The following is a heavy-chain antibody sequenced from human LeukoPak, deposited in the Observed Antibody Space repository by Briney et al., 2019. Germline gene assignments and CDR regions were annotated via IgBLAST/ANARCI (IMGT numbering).Heavy chain of an antibody. CDR1: GGSFSGYY. V-gene: IGHV4-34*01. CDR3: ARTVAGSFDH. J-gene: IGHJ4*02. CDR2: INHSGST. Sequence: PSETLSLTCAVYGGSFSGYYWSWIRQPPGKGLEWIGEINHSGSTNYNPSLKSRVTISVDTSKNQFSLKLSSVTAADTAVYYCARTVAGSFDHWGQGTLVTVSS. D-gene: IGHD6-19*01.